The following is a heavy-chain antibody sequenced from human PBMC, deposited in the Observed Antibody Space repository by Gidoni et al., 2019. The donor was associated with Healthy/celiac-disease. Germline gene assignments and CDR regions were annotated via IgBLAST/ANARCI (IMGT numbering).Heavy chain of an antibody. CDR2: ISSSSSTI. V-gene: IGHV3-48*01. J-gene: IGHJ3*02. CDR1: GFTFSSYS. Sequence: GFTFSSYSMNWVRQAPGKGLEWVSYISSSSSTIYYADSVKGRFTISRDNAKISLYLQMNRLRAEDTAVYYCAREGGVVVVAATRAFDIWGQGTMVTVSS. D-gene: IGHD2-15*01. CDR3: AREGGVVVVAATRAFDI.